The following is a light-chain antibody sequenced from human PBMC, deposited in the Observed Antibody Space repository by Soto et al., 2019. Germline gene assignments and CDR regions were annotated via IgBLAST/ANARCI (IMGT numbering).Light chain of an antibody. CDR3: SSYAGYNNGDV. CDR1: SSDVGGYDY. V-gene: IGLV2-8*01. J-gene: IGLJ1*01. CDR2: EVS. Sequence: QSALTQPPSASGSPGQSVTISCTATSSDVGGYDYVSWYQQHPGKAPKLMIYEVSTRPSGVPDRFSGSKSGNTASLTVSGLQAEDEADYDCSSYAGYNNGDVFGTGTKLTVL.